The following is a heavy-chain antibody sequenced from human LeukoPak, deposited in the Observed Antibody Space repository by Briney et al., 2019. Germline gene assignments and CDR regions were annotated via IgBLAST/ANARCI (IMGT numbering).Heavy chain of an antibody. V-gene: IGHV4-30-4*01. D-gene: IGHD6-13*01. CDR1: GGSISSGDYY. J-gene: IGHJ5*02. CDR3: ASQPSNGYGKNWFDP. CDR2: IYYSGST. Sequence: PSETLSLTCTVSGGSISSGDYYWIWIRQPPGKGPEWIGYIYYSGSTYYNPSLKSRVTISVDTSKNQFSLKLSSVTAADTAVYYCASQPSNGYGKNWFDPWGQGTLVTVSS.